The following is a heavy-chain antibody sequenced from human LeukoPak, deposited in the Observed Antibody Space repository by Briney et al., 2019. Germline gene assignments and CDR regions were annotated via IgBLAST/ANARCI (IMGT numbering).Heavy chain of an antibody. J-gene: IGHJ4*02. CDR2: ASFSRST. V-gene: IGHV4-59*11. Sequence: SENLSLTSTVAGFTISGQYWSWIPQAPGQGLEWIGFASFSRSTNYNPSLNGRVIISLDTCKKQFSLRLNSVTAADTAVYYCARGGASSRYFDYWGQGTLVTVSS. CDR3: ARGGASSRYFDY. D-gene: IGHD1-26*01. CDR1: GFTISGQY.